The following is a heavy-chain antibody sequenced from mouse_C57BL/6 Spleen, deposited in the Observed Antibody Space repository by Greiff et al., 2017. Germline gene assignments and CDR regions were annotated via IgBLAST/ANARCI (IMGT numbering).Heavy chain of an antibody. D-gene: IGHD3-1*01. CDR3: ARSGDDEGFYAIAY. Sequence: QVQLQQSGAELVRPGTSLKVSCKASGYAFTNYLIEWVQQRPGQGLEWIGVINPGGGGTNNNEMLKGKATLTADKSSRTAYMLLSSLTSDDSAVYFCARSGDDEGFYAIAYWGQGTSVTVSS. CDR1: GYAFTNYL. V-gene: IGHV1-54*01. J-gene: IGHJ4*01. CDR2: INPGGGGT.